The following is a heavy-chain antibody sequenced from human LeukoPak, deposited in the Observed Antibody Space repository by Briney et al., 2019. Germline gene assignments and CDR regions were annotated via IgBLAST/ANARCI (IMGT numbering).Heavy chain of an antibody. D-gene: IGHD3-22*01. CDR1: GGTFSSYD. CDR3: ARESAYYDSSGLLDAFDI. J-gene: IGHJ3*02. Sequence: ASVKVSCKASGGTFSSYDISWVRQAPGQGLEWMGGIMPISGTANYAQKFQGRVTITADKPTNTAYMELRSLRSDDTAVYFCARESAYYDSSGLLDAFDIWGQGTMVTVSS. CDR2: IMPISGTA. V-gene: IGHV1-69*06.